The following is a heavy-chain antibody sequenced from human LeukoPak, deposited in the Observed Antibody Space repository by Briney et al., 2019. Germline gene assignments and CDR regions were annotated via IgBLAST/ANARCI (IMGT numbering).Heavy chain of an antibody. V-gene: IGHV4-39*07. CDR2: IYYSGST. CDR3: ARDLSSGWSLPPYYYYYYMDV. D-gene: IGHD6-19*01. Sequence: SETLSLTCTVSGGSISSSSYYWGWIRQPPGKGLEWIGSIYYSGSTYYNPSLKSRVTISVDTSKNQFSLKLSSVTAADTAVYYCARDLSSGWSLPPYYYYYYMDVWGKGTTVTVSS. J-gene: IGHJ6*03. CDR1: GGSISSSSYY.